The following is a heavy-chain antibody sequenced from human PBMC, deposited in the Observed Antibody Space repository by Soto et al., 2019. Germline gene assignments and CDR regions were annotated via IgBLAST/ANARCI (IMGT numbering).Heavy chain of an antibody. V-gene: IGHV4-34*01. J-gene: IGHJ5*02. CDR2: INHSGST. CDR1: GGSFSGYY. CDR3: ARGGRITMVRGVIPKFDP. D-gene: IGHD3-10*01. Sequence: LSLTCAVYGGSFSGYYWSWIRQPPGKGLEWIGEINHSGSTNYNPSLKSRVTISVDTSKNQFSLKLSPVTAADTAVYYCARGGRITMVRGVIPKFDPWGQGTLVTVSS.